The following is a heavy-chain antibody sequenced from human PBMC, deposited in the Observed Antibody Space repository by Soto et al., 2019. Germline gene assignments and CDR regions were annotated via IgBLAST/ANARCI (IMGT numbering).Heavy chain of an antibody. CDR3: ASMVRGVIVKTNNWFDP. J-gene: IGHJ5*02. CDR1: GYTFTSYD. CDR2: MNPNSGNT. Sequence: QVQLVQSGAEVKKPGASVKVSCKASGYTFTSYDINWVRQATGQGLAWMGWMNPNSGNTGYAQKFQGRVTMTRNTSISTAYMELSSLRSEDTAVYYCASMVRGVIVKTNNWFDPWGQGTLVTVSS. V-gene: IGHV1-8*01. D-gene: IGHD3-10*01.